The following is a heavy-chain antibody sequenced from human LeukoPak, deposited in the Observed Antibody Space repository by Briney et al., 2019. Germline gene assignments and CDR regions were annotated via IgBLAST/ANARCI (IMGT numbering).Heavy chain of an antibody. D-gene: IGHD3-22*01. V-gene: IGHV1-69*01. Sequence: SVKVSCKASGGTFSSYAISWVRQAPGQGLEWMGGIIPIFGTANYAQKFQGRVTITADESTSTAYMELSSLRSEDTAVYYCARDYYYDSSGYQRAFDPWGQGTLVTVSS. CDR1: GGTFSSYA. CDR2: IIPIFGTA. CDR3: ARDYYYDSSGYQRAFDP. J-gene: IGHJ5*02.